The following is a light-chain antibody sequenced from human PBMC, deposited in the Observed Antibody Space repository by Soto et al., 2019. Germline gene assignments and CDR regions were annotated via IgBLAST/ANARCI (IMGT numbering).Light chain of an antibody. J-gene: IGLJ3*02. CDR3: GAWDDSLSGWV. CDR2: RNY. V-gene: IGLV1-47*01. CDR1: SSNIGSNH. Sequence: QSVLTQPPSASETPGQRVTISCSGSSSNIGSNHVYWYQHLPGTAPKLLIYRNYLRPSGVPDRFSASKSATSASLAISGLRSDDEADSYCGAWDDSLSGWVFGGGTKLTVL.